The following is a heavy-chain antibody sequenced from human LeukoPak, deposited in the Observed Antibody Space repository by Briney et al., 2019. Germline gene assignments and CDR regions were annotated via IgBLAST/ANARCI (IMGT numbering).Heavy chain of an antibody. J-gene: IGHJ4*02. V-gene: IGHV3-21*01. Sequence: GGSLRLSCAASGFTFSSYSMNWVRQAPGKGLEWVSSIRSSTSYMYYADLVKGRFTISRDNARNSLYLEINSLRAEDTAVYYCARDSLTMIVGRQKRGLDYWGQGTLVTVSS. CDR3: ARDSLTMIVGRQKRGLDY. CDR1: GFTFSSYS. D-gene: IGHD3-22*01. CDR2: IRSSTSYM.